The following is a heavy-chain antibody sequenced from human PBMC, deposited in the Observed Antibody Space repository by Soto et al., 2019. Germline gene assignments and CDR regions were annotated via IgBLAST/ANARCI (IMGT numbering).Heavy chain of an antibody. CDR2: IYPGDSDT. D-gene: IGHD1-7*01. J-gene: IGHJ1*01. Sequence: PGESLKISCQGSGYSFTGYWIGWVRQMSGEGLEWMGIIYPGDSDTRYSPSFQGQVTISADKSLSTAYLQWSSLKASDTALYYCARGINAISHPYQFELWGQGTLVTVSS. CDR3: ARGINAISHPYQFEL. CDR1: GYSFTGYW. V-gene: IGHV5-51*01.